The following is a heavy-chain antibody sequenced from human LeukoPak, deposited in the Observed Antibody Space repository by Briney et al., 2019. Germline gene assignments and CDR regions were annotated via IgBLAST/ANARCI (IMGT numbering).Heavy chain of an antibody. CDR3: ARDRAAPTWFFDL. J-gene: IGHJ2*01. CDR1: GFTFSIYS. Sequence: GGSLRLSCAASGFTFSIYSMNWVRQAPGEGLEWLSYISADSNTVYYADSVKGRFTISRDNAKTSLYLQMNTLRDEDTAVYYCARDRAAPTWFFDLWGRGTLVLVSS. V-gene: IGHV3-48*02. D-gene: IGHD2-15*01. CDR2: ISADSNTV.